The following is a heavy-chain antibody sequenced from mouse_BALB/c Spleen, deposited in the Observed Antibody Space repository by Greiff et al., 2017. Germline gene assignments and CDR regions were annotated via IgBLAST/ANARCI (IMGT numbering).Heavy chain of an antibody. CDR3: ARHTYYDYDYYAMDY. J-gene: IGHJ4*01. Sequence: EVQGVESGGGLVQPGGSLKLSCAASGFTFSSYTMSWVRQTPEKRLEWVAYISNGGGSTYYPDTVKGRFTISRDNAKNTLYLQMSSLKSEDTAMYYCARHTYYDYDYYAMDYWGQGTSVTVSS. CDR1: GFTFSSYT. D-gene: IGHD2-4*01. CDR2: ISNGGGST. V-gene: IGHV5-12-2*01.